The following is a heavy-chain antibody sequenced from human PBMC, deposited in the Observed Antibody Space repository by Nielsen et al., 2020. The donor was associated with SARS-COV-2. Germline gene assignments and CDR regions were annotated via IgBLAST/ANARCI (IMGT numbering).Heavy chain of an antibody. CDR3: ARDRGDSGYDDPFDI. CDR2: IWYDGSNK. CDR1: GFTLSSYV. V-gene: IGHV3-33*01. Sequence: GESLKISCAASGFTLSSYVMHWVRQAPGKGLEWVAVIWYDGSNKYYAPSVKGRFTISRENSKNTLYLKMNSLRAEDTAVYYCARDRGDSGYDDPFDIWGQGTMVTVSS. J-gene: IGHJ3*02. D-gene: IGHD5-12*01.